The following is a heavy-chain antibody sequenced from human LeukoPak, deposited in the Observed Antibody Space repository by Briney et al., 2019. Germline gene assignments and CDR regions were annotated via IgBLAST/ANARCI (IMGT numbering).Heavy chain of an antibody. CDR2: ISAYNGNT. V-gene: IGHV1-18*01. CDR1: GYTFTSYC. D-gene: IGHD6-19*01. CDR3: ARDLHSSGWYPADYYMDV. J-gene: IGHJ6*03. Sequence: ASVKVSCKASGYTFTSYCISWVRQAPGQGLEWMGWISAYNGNTNYAQKLQGRVTMTTDTSTSTAYMELRSLRSDDTAVYYCARDLHSSGWYPADYYMDVWGKGTTVTISS.